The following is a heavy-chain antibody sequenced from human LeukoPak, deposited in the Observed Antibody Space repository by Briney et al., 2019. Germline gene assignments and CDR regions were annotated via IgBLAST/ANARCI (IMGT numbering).Heavy chain of an antibody. CDR3: AELGITMIGGV. J-gene: IGHJ6*04. Sequence: QAGGSLRLSCAASGFTFEDYGMRWVRQAPGKGLEWVSYISSSGSTIYYADSVKGRFTISRDNAKNSLYLQMNSLRAEDTAVYYCAELGITMIGGVWGKGTTVTISS. CDR1: GFTFEDYG. CDR2: ISSSGSTI. V-gene: IGHV3-48*03. D-gene: IGHD3-10*02.